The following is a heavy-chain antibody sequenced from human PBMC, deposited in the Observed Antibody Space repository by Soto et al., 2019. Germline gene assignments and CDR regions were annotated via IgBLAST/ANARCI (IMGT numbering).Heavy chain of an antibody. D-gene: IGHD6-13*01. CDR1: SGSFNGYY. Sequence: QVQLQQWGAGLLKPSETLSLTCAVYSGSFNGYYWTWIRQSPGRGLEWIGEIDHAGSTNYNPSLTSRVILSVDTLKNQFSLKVNSVAAAHTAIYYCARGRATADVSRRNWFDPWGQGTLVTVSS. CDR2: IDHAGST. J-gene: IGHJ5*02. V-gene: IGHV4-34*01. CDR3: ARGRATADVSRRNWFDP.